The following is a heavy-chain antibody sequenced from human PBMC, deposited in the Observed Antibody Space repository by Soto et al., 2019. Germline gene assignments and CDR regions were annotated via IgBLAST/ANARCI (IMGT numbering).Heavy chain of an antibody. V-gene: IGHV4-61*01. CDR1: RGSLSSGSGY. D-gene: IGHD5-18*01. CDR3: ARGGYYEYFRY. CDR2: IYHSGST. J-gene: IGHJ1*01. Sequence: SLTLSLPWTLARGSLSSGSGYWIWIRQPPGTGLEWMGSIYHSGSTNYNSSLKSRCTSSGGTTENQGSLKLTSVTAADTAVYYCARGGYYEYFRYWGQRTQVTVSS.